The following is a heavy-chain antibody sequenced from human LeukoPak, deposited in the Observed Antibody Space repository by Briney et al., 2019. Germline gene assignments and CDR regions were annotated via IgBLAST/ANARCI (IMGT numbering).Heavy chain of an antibody. CDR2: ISSSSSCI. V-gene: IGHV3-21*01. J-gene: IGHJ6*02. Sequence: GSLRLSCAASGFTFSSHSMNWVRQAPGKGLEWVSSISSSSSCIYYADSVKGRFTISRDNAKNSLYLQMNSLRAEDTAVYYCARDGVQVRSDYYGMDVWGQGTTVTVSS. CDR3: ARDGVQVRSDYYGMDV. CDR1: GFTFSSHS.